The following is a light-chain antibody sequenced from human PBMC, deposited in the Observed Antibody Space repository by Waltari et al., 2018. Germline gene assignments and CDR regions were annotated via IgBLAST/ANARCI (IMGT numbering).Light chain of an antibody. V-gene: IGLV1-47*01. J-gene: IGLJ7*01. CDR3: AAWDDNLIGAV. CDR1: SSSIGRKN. CDR2: HTN. Sequence: QSVLTQPPSASGTPGQRVTIACSGRSSSIGRKNVFWYQHPPGTAPKLLLSHTNQRPSGVPARFSGSKSGTSASLAISGLRSEDEADYYCAAWDDNLIGAVFGGGTQLTVL.